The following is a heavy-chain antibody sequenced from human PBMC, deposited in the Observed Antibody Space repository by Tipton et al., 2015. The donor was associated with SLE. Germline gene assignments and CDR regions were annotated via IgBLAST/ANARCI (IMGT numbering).Heavy chain of an antibody. Sequence: TLSLTCTVSGGSISDNTYYWGWIRQPPGKGLEWIATIYSRGSTFHNPSLKSRVAISLDTSKSQFSLELSSVTAADTAVYYCARASERIGHFDYWGRGTLATVSS. J-gene: IGHJ4*02. D-gene: IGHD1-1*01. V-gene: IGHV4-39*07. CDR1: GGSISDNTYY. CDR2: IYSRGST. CDR3: ARASERIGHFDY.